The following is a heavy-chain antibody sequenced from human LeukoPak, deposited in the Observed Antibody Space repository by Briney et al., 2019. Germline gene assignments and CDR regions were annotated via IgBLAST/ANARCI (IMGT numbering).Heavy chain of an antibody. D-gene: IGHD6-19*01. CDR2: IKQDGSEK. CDR3: ARVGTSGWTSDY. CDR1: GFTFSSYW. Sequence: GGSPRLSCAASGFTFSSYWVSWVRQAPGKGLEWVANIKQDGSEKYYVDSVKGRFTISRDNAKNSLYLQMNSLRAEDTAVYYCARVGTSGWTSDYWGQGTLVTVSS. V-gene: IGHV3-7*01. J-gene: IGHJ4*02.